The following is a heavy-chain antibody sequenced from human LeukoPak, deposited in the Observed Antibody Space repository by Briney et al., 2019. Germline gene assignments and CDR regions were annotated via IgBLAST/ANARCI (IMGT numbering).Heavy chain of an antibody. Sequence: AGSLRLSCAASGFTFNNYGMNWDRQAPGKGLEWVSSTTTSGAFKYYADSRKGRFSISRDNAKNSLYLHMNSLTARAASIYYCARDRGRYCSGGSCHSETAYWSQGSLVTVSS. V-gene: IGHV3-21*01. CDR3: ARDRGRYCSGGSCHSETAY. J-gene: IGHJ4*02. CDR1: GFTFNNYG. CDR2: TTTSGAFK. D-gene: IGHD2-15*01.